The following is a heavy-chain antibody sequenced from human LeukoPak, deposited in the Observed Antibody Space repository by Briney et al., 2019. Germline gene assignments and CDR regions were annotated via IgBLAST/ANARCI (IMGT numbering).Heavy chain of an antibody. V-gene: IGHV4-39*07. D-gene: IGHD5-12*01. Sequence: SETLSLTCTVSGGSISSSSYYWGWIRQPPGKGLEWIGSIYYSGSTYYNPSLKSRVTISVDTSKNQFSLKLSSVTAEDTAVYYCAKSATPWLPPFPYWGQGTLVTVSS. CDR2: IYYSGST. CDR1: GGSISSSSYY. CDR3: AKSATPWLPPFPY. J-gene: IGHJ4*02.